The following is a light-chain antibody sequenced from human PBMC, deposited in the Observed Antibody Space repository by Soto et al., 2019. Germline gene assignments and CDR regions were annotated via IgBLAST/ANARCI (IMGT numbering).Light chain of an antibody. CDR1: QSVSNNY. CDR2: GAS. CDR3: QQYGSAPIT. J-gene: IGKJ5*01. V-gene: IGKV3-20*01. Sequence: EIVLRQSPGTLSLSPGERATLSCRASQSVSNNYLAWYQQKPGQAPRLLIYGASNRATGIPDRFSGSGSGTDFTLTISRLEPENSAVYYCQQYGSAPITFGQGTRLEIK.